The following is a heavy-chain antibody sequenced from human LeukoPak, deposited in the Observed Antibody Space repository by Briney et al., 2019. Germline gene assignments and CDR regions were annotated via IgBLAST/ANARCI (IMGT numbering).Heavy chain of an antibody. CDR3: ARDGRYFDSVSDKPILYYFDY. J-gene: IGHJ4*02. CDR1: GVSISNSSYY. Sequence: SETLSLTCTVSGVSISNSSYYWGWIRQPPGKGLEWIGSIYHSGSTYYNPSLKSRVTISVDTSKNQFSLKLSSVTAADTAVYYCARDGRYFDSVSDKPILYYFDYWGQGTLVTVSS. CDR2: IYHSGST. V-gene: IGHV4-39*07. D-gene: IGHD3-9*01.